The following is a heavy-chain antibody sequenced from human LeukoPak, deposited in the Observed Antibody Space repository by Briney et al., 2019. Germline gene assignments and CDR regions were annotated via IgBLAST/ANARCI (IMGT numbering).Heavy chain of an antibody. Sequence: GRSLRLSCAASGFTFTSYGMHWVRQAPGRGLEWVADISYDGSNKYYADFVKGRFTISRDNSKNTLYLQMNSLRGEDTAVYYCAKDPTYTATGTFDYWGQGTLVTVSS. CDR3: AKDPTYTATGTFDY. CDR1: GFTFTSYG. CDR2: ISYDGSNK. V-gene: IGHV3-30*18. D-gene: IGHD5-18*01. J-gene: IGHJ4*02.